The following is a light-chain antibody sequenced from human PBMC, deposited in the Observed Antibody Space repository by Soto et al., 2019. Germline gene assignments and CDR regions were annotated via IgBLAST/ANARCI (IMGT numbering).Light chain of an antibody. J-gene: IGKJ4*01. CDR1: DSVGDN. V-gene: IGKV3-11*01. CDR2: DTS. Sequence: EIVLTQSPATLSLSPGERATLSCRASDSVGDNLAWYQQKPGQAPTLLTYDTSYRATGIPARFSGSGSGTDFALTISRLEPEDFGISYCQQRRNSLSFGGGTKVDIK. CDR3: QQRRNSLS.